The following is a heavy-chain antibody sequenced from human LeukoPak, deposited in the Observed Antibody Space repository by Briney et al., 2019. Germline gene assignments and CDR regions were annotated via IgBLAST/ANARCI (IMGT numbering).Heavy chain of an antibody. Sequence: GGSLRLSCAASGFTFTSQAMSWVRQAPGKGLEWVSAISDSGGNTYYADSVKGRFTISRDNAKNSLYLQMNSLRAEDTAVYYCARMNYGDLTFDYWGQGTLVTVSS. CDR3: ARMNYGDLTFDY. CDR2: ISDSGGNT. D-gene: IGHD4-17*01. CDR1: GFTFTSQA. V-gene: IGHV3-23*01. J-gene: IGHJ4*02.